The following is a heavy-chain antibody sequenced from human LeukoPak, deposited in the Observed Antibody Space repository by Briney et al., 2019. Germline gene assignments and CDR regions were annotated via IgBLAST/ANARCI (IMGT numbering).Heavy chain of an antibody. CDR2: ISSSGSSI. V-gene: IGHV3-48*03. CDR1: GFTFSNYE. CDR3: AGGHSSGYYPIDY. J-gene: IGHJ4*02. D-gene: IGHD3-22*01. Sequence: PGGSLRLSCAASGFTFSNYEMNWVRQAPGRGLEWVSYISSSGSSIYYADSVKGRFTISRDNGKNSLYLQMNSLRVEDTAVYYCAGGHSSGYYPIDYWGQGTLVTVSS.